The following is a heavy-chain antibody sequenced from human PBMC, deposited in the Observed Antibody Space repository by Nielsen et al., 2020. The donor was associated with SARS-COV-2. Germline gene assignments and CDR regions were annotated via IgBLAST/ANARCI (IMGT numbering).Heavy chain of an antibody. D-gene: IGHD3-22*01. CDR3: ARDPKYYYDSSGSIFDY. Sequence: GESPKISCAASGFTFSDYYMSWIRQAPGKGLEWVSYISSSSSYTNYADSVKGRFTISRDNAKNSLYLQMNSLRAEDTAVYYCARDPKYYYDSSGSIFDYWGQGTLVTVSS. CDR1: GFTFSDYY. J-gene: IGHJ4*02. CDR2: ISSSSSYT. V-gene: IGHV3-11*05.